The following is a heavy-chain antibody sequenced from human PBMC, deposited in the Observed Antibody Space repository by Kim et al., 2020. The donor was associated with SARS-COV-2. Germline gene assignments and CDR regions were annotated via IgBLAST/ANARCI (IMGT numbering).Heavy chain of an antibody. CDR1: RFTFSSYA. V-gene: IGHV3-23*01. Sequence: GGSLRLSCAASRFTFSSYAMNWVRQAPGKGLKWVSAISGGGTTTYYADSLKGRFTISRDNSKNTLYLQMHSLRAEDTAVYYCATLRWGFDYWGQGTLVTV. CDR3: ATLRWGFDY. D-gene: IGHD4-17*01. CDR2: ISGGGTTT. J-gene: IGHJ4*02.